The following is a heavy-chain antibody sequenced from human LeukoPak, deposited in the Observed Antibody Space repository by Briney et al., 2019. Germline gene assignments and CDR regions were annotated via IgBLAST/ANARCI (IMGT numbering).Heavy chain of an antibody. D-gene: IGHD6-13*01. CDR2: IYRGDSDT. J-gene: IGHJ4*02. V-gene: IGHV5-51*01. Sequence: GESLKISCKGSGYSFTSYWIAGVRQIPGKGLEWLGIIYRGDSDTRHSPSFQGQVTISADKSISTAYLQWSSLKASDTAMYYCARHSSYPTAALNYWGQGTLVTVSS. CDR1: GYSFTSYW. CDR3: ARHSSYPTAALNY.